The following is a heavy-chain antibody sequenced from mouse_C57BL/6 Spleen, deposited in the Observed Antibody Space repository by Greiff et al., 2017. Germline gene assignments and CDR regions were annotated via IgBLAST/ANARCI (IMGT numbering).Heavy chain of an antibody. J-gene: IGHJ4*01. CDR2: ISSGGSYT. D-gene: IGHD1-1*01. CDR1: GFTFSSYG. Sequence: EVNVVESGGDLVKPGGSLKLSCAASGFTFSSYGMSWVRQTPDKRLEWVATISSGGSYTYYPDSVKGRFTISRDNAKNTLYLQMSSLKSEDTAMYYCARQGGSSYKAMDYWGQGTSVTVSS. V-gene: IGHV5-6*01. CDR3: ARQGGSSYKAMDY.